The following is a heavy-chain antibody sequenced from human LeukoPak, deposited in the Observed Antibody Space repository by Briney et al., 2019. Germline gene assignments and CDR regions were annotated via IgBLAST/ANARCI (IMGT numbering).Heavy chain of an antibody. V-gene: IGHV1-2*06. CDR2: NNPNRGDT. J-gene: IGHJ2*01. CDR1: GYTFIDYY. CDR3: ARNPDEHWLDESENWYFDL. Sequence: ASVKVSCKSSGYTFIDYYLHWLRQAPAQGLEWMGRNNPNRGDTKPEQEFQGRVTMTRDTSISVAYMELSSLQSDDTAVYYCARNPDEHWLDESENWYFDLWGSGTLVTVSS. D-gene: IGHD6-19*01.